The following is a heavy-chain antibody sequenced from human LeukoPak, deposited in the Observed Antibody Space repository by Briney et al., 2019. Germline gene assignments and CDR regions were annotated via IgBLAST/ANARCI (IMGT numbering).Heavy chain of an antibody. D-gene: IGHD6-13*01. J-gene: IGHJ4*02. CDR1: GFTFSSYW. CDR2: IKQDGSEK. Sequence: GGSLRLSCAASGFTFSSYWMSWVRQAPGKGLEWVANIKQDGSEKYYVDSVKGRFTISRDNAKNSLYLQMNSLRAEDTAVYYCARDRYGGIAAAGTVIDYWGQGTLVTVSS. CDR3: ARDRYGGIAAAGTVIDY. V-gene: IGHV3-7*01.